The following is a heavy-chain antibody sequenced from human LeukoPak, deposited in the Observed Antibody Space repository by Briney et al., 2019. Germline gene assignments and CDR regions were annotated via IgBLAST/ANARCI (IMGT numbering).Heavy chain of an antibody. CDR1: GGSISSYY. D-gene: IGHD5-18*01. Sequence: SETLSLTCTVSGGSISSYYWSWIRQPPGKGLEWIGYIYYSGSTNYNPSLKSRVTISVDTSKNQFSLKLSSVTAADTAVYYCARGPSIQLWSDPYYYYGMDVWGQGTTVTVSS. V-gene: IGHV4-59*01. CDR2: IYYSGST. J-gene: IGHJ6*02. CDR3: ARGPSIQLWSDPYYYYGMDV.